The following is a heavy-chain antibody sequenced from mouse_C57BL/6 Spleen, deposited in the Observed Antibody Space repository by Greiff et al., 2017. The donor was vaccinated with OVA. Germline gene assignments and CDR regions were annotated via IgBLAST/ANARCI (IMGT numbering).Heavy chain of an antibody. CDR1: GYTFTEYT. CDR3: GRHEEGSGYGY. V-gene: IGHV1-62-2*01. Sequence: QVHVQQSAAELVKPGASVKLSSKASGYTFTEYTIHWVKQRSGQGHEWIGWFYPGSGSIKNNEKLKNKATLTADKSSSTVYMELSRWTTAESAVYFYGRHEEGSGYGYWGQGTTLTVSS. CDR2: FYPGSGSI. J-gene: IGHJ2*01. D-gene: IGHD3-2*02.